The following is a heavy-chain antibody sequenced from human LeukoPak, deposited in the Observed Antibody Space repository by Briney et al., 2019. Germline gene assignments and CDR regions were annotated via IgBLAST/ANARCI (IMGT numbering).Heavy chain of an antibody. V-gene: IGHV3-23*01. J-gene: IGHJ4*02. D-gene: IGHD2-15*01. CDR1: GFPFSSYA. Sequence: SGGSLRLSCEASGFPFSSYAMSWVRQAPGKGLQWVSAVSGGGGSTSYADSVKGRFTISRDNSKNTVYLQLNSLRAEDTAVYYCAKSGTACSGGSCYSHYFDFWGQGTLVTVSS. CDR3: AKSGTACSGGSCYSHYFDF. CDR2: VSGGGGST.